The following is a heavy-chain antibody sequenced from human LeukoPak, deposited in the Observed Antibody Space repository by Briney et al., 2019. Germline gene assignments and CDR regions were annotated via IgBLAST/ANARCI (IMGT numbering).Heavy chain of an antibody. CDR1: GGSFSGYY. J-gene: IGHJ6*03. CDR2: INHSGST. V-gene: IGHV4-34*01. CDR3: ARGQTGANSGPDYYYYYMDV. Sequence: SETLSLTCAVYGGSFSGYYWSWIRQAPGKGLEWIGEINHSGSTNYNPSLKSRVTISVDTSKNQFSLKLSSVTAADTAVYYCARGQTGANSGPDYYYYYMDVWGKGTTVTISS. D-gene: IGHD7-27*01.